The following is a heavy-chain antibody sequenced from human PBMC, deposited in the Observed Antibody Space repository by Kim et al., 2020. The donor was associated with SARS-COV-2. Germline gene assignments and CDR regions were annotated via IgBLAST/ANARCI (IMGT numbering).Heavy chain of an antibody. CDR1: GCIFSSYA. V-gene: IGHV1-69*10. CDR2: MNPNLGIS. D-gene: IGHD3-3*02. CDR3: ARLYGGRTGIFCY. J-gene: IGHJ4*02. Sequence: SVKVSCKASGCIFSSYAIHWVRQAPGQGLEWMGWMNPNLGISTYAQGFQGRVTFTSDISTSTAYLELSSLRSEDTAVYYCARLYGGRTGIFCYWGQVT.